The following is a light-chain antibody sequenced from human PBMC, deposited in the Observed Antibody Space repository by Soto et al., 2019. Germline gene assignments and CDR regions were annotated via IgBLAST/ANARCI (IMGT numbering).Light chain of an antibody. CDR2: EVS. Sequence: QSVLTQPPSASGSPGQSVTISCTGTSSDVGGYNYVSWYQQHPGKAPKLMIYEVSKRPSGVPDRFSGSKSGNTASLTVSGLLAEDEADYYCSSYAGSNNNYVFGTGTRSPS. V-gene: IGLV2-8*01. CDR3: SSYAGSNNNYV. CDR1: SSDVGGYNY. J-gene: IGLJ1*01.